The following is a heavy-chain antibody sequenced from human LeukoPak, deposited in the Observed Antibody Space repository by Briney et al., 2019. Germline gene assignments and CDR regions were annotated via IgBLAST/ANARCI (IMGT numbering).Heavy chain of an antibody. V-gene: IGHV4-59*01. D-gene: IGHD3-22*01. CDR2: IYYSGST. CDR3: ARSYDSSGYNWFDP. Sequence: SETLSLTCTVSGGSISSYYWSWIRQPPGKGLEWIGYIYYSGSTNYNPSLKSRVTISVDTSKNQFSLKLSSVTAADTAVYYCARSYDSSGYNWFDPWGQGTLVTVSS. CDR1: GGSISSYY. J-gene: IGHJ5*02.